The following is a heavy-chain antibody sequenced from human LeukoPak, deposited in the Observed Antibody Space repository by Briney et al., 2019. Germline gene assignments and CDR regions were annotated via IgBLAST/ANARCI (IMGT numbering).Heavy chain of an antibody. J-gene: IGHJ4*02. CDR3: ARGVYYSGYGNFDY. CDR1: GFTFSSYE. V-gene: IGHV3-48*03. Sequence: QPGGPLRLSCAASGFTFSSYEMNRVRQAPGKGPEGVSYISSSGSTIYYAASVKGRFTISRDNAKNSLYLQTNSLRAEDTAVYYCARGVYYSGYGNFDYWGQGTLVTVSS. D-gene: IGHD5-12*01. CDR2: ISSSGSTI.